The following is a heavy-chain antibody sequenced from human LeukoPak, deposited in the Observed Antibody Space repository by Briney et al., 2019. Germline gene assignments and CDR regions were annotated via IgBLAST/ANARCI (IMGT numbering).Heavy chain of an antibody. Sequence: GGSLRLSCAASGFTFSNYAMSWVRQAPGKGLEWVSAISGGGGSSYYTDSVKGRFTISRDNSKNTLYLQMNSLRAEDTAVYFCAKDLYGDYVGDYWGQGTLVTVSS. J-gene: IGHJ4*02. V-gene: IGHV3-23*01. CDR2: ISGGGGSS. D-gene: IGHD4-17*01. CDR1: GFTFSNYA. CDR3: AKDLYGDYVGDY.